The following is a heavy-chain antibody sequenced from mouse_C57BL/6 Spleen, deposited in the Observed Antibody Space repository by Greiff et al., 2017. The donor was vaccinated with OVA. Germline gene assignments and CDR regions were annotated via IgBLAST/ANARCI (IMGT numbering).Heavy chain of an antibody. CDR3: AREGIYYDYDYYAMDY. V-gene: IGHV5-4*01. D-gene: IGHD2-4*01. CDR2: ISDGGSYT. J-gene: IGHJ4*01. CDR1: GFTFSSYA. Sequence: EVQRVESGGGLVKPGGSLKLSCAASGFTFSSYAMSWVRQTPEKRLEWVATISDGGSYTYYPDNVKGRFTISRDNAKNNLYLQMSHLKSEDTAMYYCAREGIYYDYDYYAMDYWGQGTSVTVSS.